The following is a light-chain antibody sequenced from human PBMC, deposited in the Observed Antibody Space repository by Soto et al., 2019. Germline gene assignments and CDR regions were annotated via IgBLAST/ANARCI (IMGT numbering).Light chain of an antibody. CDR1: SSDVGGYNY. CDR3: SSYTNSSSLYV. J-gene: IGLJ1*01. V-gene: IGLV2-14*01. Sequence: QSALSQPASVCWSPGHSLTISCTGTSSDVGGYNYVSWYQQHPGKAPKLMIYEVSYRPSGISNRFSGSKSGNTASLTISGLQAEDEADYYCSSYTNSSSLYVFGTGTKVTVL. CDR2: EVS.